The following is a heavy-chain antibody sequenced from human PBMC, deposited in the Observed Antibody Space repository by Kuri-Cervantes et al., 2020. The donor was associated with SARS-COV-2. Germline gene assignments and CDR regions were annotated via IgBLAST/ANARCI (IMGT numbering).Heavy chain of an antibody. Sequence: ASVKVSCKAPESTFPNYDINWVRQATGQGLEWMGWISPYNDKTSYAEKFQGRVTMTTITSSTTAYMELRSLRSDDTAVYYCARVLFPQVEAHFDYWGQGSLVTVSS. V-gene: IGHV1-18*01. CDR3: ARVLFPQVEAHFDY. D-gene: IGHD3-3*01. J-gene: IGHJ4*02. CDR1: ESTFPNYD. CDR2: ISPYNDKT.